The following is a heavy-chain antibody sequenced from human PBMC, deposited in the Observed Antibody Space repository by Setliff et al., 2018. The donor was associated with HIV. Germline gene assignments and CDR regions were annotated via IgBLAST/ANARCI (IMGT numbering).Heavy chain of an antibody. V-gene: IGHV3-7*01. CDR2: IDLDGSEK. Sequence: GSLRLSCVASGFSFNNYWMCWVRQAPGQGLEWVANIDLDGSEKNYVESVKGRFTISRDNAENSLYLQMNSLRADDTATYYCARKLRPGHGVDVWGQGTTVTVS. D-gene: IGHD3-10*01. J-gene: IGHJ6*02. CDR3: ARKLRPGHGVDV. CDR1: GFSFNNYW.